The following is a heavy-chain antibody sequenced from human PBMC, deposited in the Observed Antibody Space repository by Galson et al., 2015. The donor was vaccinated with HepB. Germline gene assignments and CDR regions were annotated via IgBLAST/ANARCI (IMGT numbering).Heavy chain of an antibody. CDR3: AKRVRDIAAAGDGMDV. D-gene: IGHD6-13*01. CDR2: IIPILGIA. CDR1: GGTFSSYT. J-gene: IGHJ6*02. Sequence: SVKVSCKASGGTFSSYTISWVRQAPGQGLEWMGRIIPILGIANYAQKFQGRVTITADKSTSTAYMELSSLRSEDTAVYYCAKRVRDIAAAGDGMDVWGQGTTVTVSS. V-gene: IGHV1-69*02.